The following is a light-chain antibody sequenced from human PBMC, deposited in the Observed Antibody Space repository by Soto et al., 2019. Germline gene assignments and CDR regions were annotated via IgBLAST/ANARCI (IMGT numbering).Light chain of an antibody. CDR3: QQYNSYSFT. CDR2: KAS. V-gene: IGKV1-5*03. J-gene: IGKJ4*01. Sequence: DIQMTQSPSTLSASVGDRVTITCRASQSISSWLAWYQQKPGKAPKLLIYKASSLESGVPSRFSGSGSGTKFTLTISSLQPDDFATYYCQQYNSYSFTFGGGTKVEIK. CDR1: QSISSW.